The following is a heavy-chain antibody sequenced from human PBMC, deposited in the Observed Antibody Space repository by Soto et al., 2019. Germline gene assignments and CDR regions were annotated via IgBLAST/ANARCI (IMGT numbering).Heavy chain of an antibody. D-gene: IGHD3-22*01. CDR1: GGSISSGGYY. Sequence: SETLSLTCTVSGGSISSGGYYWSWIRQHPGKGLEWIGYIYYSGSTYYNPSLKSRVTISVDTSKNQFSLKLSSVTAADTAVYYCARHDSSGYYWFNAFDIWGQGTMVTVSS. CDR2: IYYSGST. CDR3: ARHDSSGYYWFNAFDI. J-gene: IGHJ3*02. V-gene: IGHV4-31*03.